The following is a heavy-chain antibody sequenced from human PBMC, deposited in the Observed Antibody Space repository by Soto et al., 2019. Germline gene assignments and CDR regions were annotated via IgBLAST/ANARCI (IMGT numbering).Heavy chain of an antibody. CDR1: GDSIRSHY. V-gene: IGHV4-59*08. CDR3: ARVRTDDYSKYRVYFYYMDV. Sequence: QVQLQESGPGLVKPSETLSLTCSVSGDSIRSHYWSWIRQPPGKGLEWIGNIYHSGSTNYSPSLKSRVTISLDTSKNQVSLNLSSVTAADTAVYYCARVRTDDYSKYRVYFYYMDVWGKGTTVTVSS. D-gene: IGHD4-4*01. CDR2: IYHSGST. J-gene: IGHJ6*03.